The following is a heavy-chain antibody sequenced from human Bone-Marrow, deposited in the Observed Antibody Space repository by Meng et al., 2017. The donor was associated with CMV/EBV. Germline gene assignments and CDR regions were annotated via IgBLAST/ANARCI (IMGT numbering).Heavy chain of an antibody. CDR3: ARSFSAFGAARITGYFDY. D-gene: IGHD6-6*01. Sequence: ASVKVSCKASGGTFSTFTINWVRQAPGQGLEWMGIINPSGGSTSYAQKFQGRVTMTRDTSTSTVYMELSSLRSEDTAVYYCARSFSAFGAARITGYFDYWGQGTLVTVSS. V-gene: IGHV1-46*01. CDR2: INPSGGST. CDR1: GGTFSTFT. J-gene: IGHJ4*02.